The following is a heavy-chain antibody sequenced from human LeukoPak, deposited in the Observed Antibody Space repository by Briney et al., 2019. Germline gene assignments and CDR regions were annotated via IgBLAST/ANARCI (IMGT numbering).Heavy chain of an antibody. J-gene: IGHJ5*02. D-gene: IGHD2-15*01. CDR3: ARAGCNGGSCYNH. CDR2: VNPNSGGT. CDR1: GYTFTGYN. V-gene: IGHV1-2*06. Sequence: ASVKVSCKASGYTFTGYNVHWVRQAPGQGLEWMGRVNPNSGGTNYAQNFQGRVTMTRDTSISTAYMELSSLRSDDTAVYYCARAGCNGGSCYNHWGQGTLVTVSS.